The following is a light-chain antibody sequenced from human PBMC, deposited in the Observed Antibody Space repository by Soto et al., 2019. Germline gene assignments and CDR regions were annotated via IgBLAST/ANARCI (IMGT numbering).Light chain of an antibody. CDR1: SSNIGAGYD. V-gene: IGLV1-40*01. J-gene: IGLJ3*02. CDR2: GNS. CDR3: QSYDSSLSGGV. Sequence: QAVVTQPPSVSGAPGQRVTISYTGSSSNIGAGYDVHWYQQLPGTAPKLLIYGNSNRPSGVPDRFSGSKSGTSASLAITGLQAEDEADYYFQSYDSSLSGGVFGGGTKVTVL.